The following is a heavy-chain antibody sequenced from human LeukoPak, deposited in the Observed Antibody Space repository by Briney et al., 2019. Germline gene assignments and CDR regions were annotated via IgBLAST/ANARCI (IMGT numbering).Heavy chain of an antibody. V-gene: IGHV1-8*01. J-gene: IGHJ4*02. Sequence: ASVKVSCKASGYTFTSYDINWMRQATGQGLEWMGWMSPNSGNTGYAQKFQGRVTMTRDTSTGTAYLELSSVRSEDSAVYYCVRTPPNWGADFWGQGTLVTVSS. D-gene: IGHD7-27*01. CDR1: GYTFTSYD. CDR2: MSPNSGNT. CDR3: VRTPPNWGADF.